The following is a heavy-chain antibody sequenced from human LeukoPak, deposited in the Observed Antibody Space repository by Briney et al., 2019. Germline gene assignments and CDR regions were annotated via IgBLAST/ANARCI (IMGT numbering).Heavy chain of an antibody. CDR3: ARHAGMRGSGSYYIDY. CDR1: GYSFSNYW. CDR2: IYPGDSDT. D-gene: IGHD3-10*01. J-gene: IGHJ4*02. V-gene: IGHV5-51*01. Sequence: HGESLKISCKGSGYSFSNYWIGWVRQMPGKGLEWMGIIYPGDSDTRYSPSFQGQVTISADKSISTAYLQWSSLKASDTAMYYCARHAGMRGSGSYYIDYWGQGTLVTVSS.